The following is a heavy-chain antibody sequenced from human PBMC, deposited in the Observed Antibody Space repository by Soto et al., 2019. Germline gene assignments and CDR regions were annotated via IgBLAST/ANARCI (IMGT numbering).Heavy chain of an antibody. CDR3: AKDYGSGWSVDY. CDR2: INGSGDTT. Sequence: PGGSLRLSCAASGFTFSSHVMSWVRQTPGKRLEWVSGINGSGDTTYYADSVKGRFTITRDNSKNTLYLQMNSLRADDTAVYYCAKDYGSGWSVDYWGQGALVTVSS. CDR1: GFTFSSHV. J-gene: IGHJ4*02. V-gene: IGHV3-23*01. D-gene: IGHD6-19*01.